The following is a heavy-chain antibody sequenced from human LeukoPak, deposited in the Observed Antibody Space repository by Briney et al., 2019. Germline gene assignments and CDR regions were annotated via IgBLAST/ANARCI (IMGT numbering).Heavy chain of an antibody. CDR3: AKGSGYSYGSFDY. V-gene: IGHV3-23*01. D-gene: IGHD5-18*01. J-gene: IGHJ4*02. CDR2: ISGSGGST. CDR1: GFTFSSYA. Sequence: PGGSLRLSCAASGFTFSSYAMSWVRQAPGKGLEWVSAISGSGGSTYCADSVKGRFTISRDNSKNTLYLQMNSLRAEDTAVYYCAKGSGYSYGSFDYWGQGTLVTVSS.